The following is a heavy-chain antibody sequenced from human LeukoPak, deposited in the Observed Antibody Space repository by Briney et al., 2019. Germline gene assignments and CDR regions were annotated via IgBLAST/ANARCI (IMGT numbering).Heavy chain of an antibody. Sequence: GGSLRLSCAASGFTFSDYYMSWIRQAPGKGLEWVSYINSGGSMIYYADSVKGRFTISRDNAKNSLYLQMNSLRAEDTAVYYCAKIPAMVREHQHNDAFDIWGQGTMVTVFS. V-gene: IGHV3-11*04. CDR2: INSGGSMI. CDR3: AKIPAMVREHQHNDAFDI. J-gene: IGHJ3*02. CDR1: GFTFSDYY. D-gene: IGHD2-8*01.